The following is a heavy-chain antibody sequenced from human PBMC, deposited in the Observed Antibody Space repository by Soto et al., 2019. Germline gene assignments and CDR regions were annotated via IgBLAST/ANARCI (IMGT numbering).Heavy chain of an antibody. CDR2: INDSGST. CDR1: GESFSGYY. D-gene: IGHD3-3*01. CDR3: AKGGRFPEARYYFLDV. J-gene: IGHJ6*03. Sequence: QVQLQQRGAGLLKPSETLSLTCVVDGESFSGYYWTWIRQPPGKGLEWIGEINDSGSTNHKPSLKSRVTMSIDTSKNQFSLNQRSVTAADTGVYYCAKGGRFPEARYYFLDVWGNGTTVTVSS. V-gene: IGHV4-34*01.